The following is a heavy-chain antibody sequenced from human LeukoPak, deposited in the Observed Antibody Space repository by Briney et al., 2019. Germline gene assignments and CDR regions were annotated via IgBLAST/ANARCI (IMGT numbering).Heavy chain of an antibody. CDR1: GFIFSHYG. CDR2: IWSDGSNR. V-gene: IGHV3-33*01. J-gene: IGHJ4*01. D-gene: IGHD4-11*01. CDR3: ARDAQRGFDYSNSLRY. Sequence: GGSLRLSCAASGFIFSHYGMHWVRQAPGKGLEWVAVIWSDGSNRFYAGSVKGRFTISRDNAQNTVFLQMNGLRGEDTAVYYCARDAQRGFDYSNSLRYWGHGILVTVSS.